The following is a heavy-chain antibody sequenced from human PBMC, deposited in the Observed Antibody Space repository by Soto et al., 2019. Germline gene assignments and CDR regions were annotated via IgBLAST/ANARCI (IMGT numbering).Heavy chain of an antibody. V-gene: IGHV3-48*03. Sequence: GSLRLFSTASGFTFSNYAMNWVRQAPGKWLQWFSFISCSGRSASYADSVQVRFTISRDNAKNSVYLDMNSLSAEDTAVYYCARELDDITSNLDHWGQGTLVTVSS. CDR1: GFTFSNYA. D-gene: IGHD2-2*03. CDR3: ARELDDITSNLDH. J-gene: IGHJ4*02. CDR2: ISCSGRSA.